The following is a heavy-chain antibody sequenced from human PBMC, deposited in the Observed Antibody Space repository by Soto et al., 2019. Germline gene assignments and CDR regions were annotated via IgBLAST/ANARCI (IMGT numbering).Heavy chain of an antibody. Sequence: GGSLRLSCAASGFTVSSNYMSWVRQAPGKGLEWVSVIYSGGSTYYADSVKGRFTISRDNSKNTLYLQMNSLRAEDTAVYYCASRRKGERGYSYIYYYGMDVWGQGTTVTVSS. V-gene: IGHV3-53*01. CDR1: GFTVSSNY. D-gene: IGHD5-18*01. J-gene: IGHJ6*02. CDR2: IYSGGST. CDR3: ASRRKGERGYSYIYYYGMDV.